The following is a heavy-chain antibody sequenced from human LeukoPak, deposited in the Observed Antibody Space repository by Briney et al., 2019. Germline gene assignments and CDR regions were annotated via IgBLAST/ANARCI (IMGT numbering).Heavy chain of an antibody. CDR3: AKISWDGRGTFD. D-gene: IGHD1/OR15-1a*01. CDR2: INADGSTA. V-gene: IGHV3-74*01. J-gene: IGHJ4*02. CDR1: GFTFGNSW. Sequence: GGSLRLSCAASGFTFGNSWVHWVRQAPGKGLVWVSLINADGSTATCADSVKGRFSISRDNSQDTLSLQMNSLRAEDTAVYYCAKISWDGRGTFDWGRGTLVTVSS.